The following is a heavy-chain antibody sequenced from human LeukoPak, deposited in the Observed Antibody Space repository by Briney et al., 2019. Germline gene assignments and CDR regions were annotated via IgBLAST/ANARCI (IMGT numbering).Heavy chain of an antibody. V-gene: IGHV1-8*03. CDR2: MNPNSGNT. CDR3: ARGPIFRQVPAAYDYYYYYMDV. J-gene: IGHJ6*03. D-gene: IGHD2-2*01. CDR1: GYTFTSYD. Sequence: ASVKVSCKASGYTFTSYDINWVRQATGQGLEWMGWMNPNSGNTGYAQKFQGRVTITRNTSISTAYMELSILRSEDTAVYYCARGPIFRQVPAAYDYYYYYMDVWGKGTTVTVSS.